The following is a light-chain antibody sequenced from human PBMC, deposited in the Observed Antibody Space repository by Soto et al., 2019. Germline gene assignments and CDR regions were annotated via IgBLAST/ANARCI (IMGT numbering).Light chain of an antibody. V-gene: IGKV3-20*01. J-gene: IGKJ1*01. CDR2: GAS. Sequence: NVLTQSPGTLSLSPGERATLSCRASQSVSSSYLAWYQQKPGQAPRLLIYGASSRATGIPDRFSGSGSGTDFTLTISRLEPEDFAVYYCQQYGSSPETFGQGTKVDIK. CDR1: QSVSSSY. CDR3: QQYGSSPET.